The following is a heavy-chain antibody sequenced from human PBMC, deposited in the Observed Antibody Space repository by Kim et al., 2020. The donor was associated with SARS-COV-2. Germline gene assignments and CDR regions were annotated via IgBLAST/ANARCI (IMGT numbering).Heavy chain of an antibody. CDR1: GGSISSSSYY. J-gene: IGHJ4*02. V-gene: IGHV4-39*07. Sequence: SETLSLTCTVSGGSISSSSYYWGWIRQPPGKGLEWIGSIYYSGSTYYNPSLKSRVTISVDTSKNQFSLKPSSVTAADTAVYYCARGNVLRYFDWLSDYYFDYWGQGTLVTVSS. CDR2: IYYSGST. D-gene: IGHD3-9*01. CDR3: ARGNVLRYFDWLSDYYFDY.